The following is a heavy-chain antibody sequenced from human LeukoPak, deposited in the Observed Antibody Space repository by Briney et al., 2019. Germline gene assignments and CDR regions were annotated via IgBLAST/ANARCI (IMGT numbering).Heavy chain of an antibody. D-gene: IGHD5-24*01. CDR2: IYSGGTT. V-gene: IGHV3-53*01. J-gene: IGHJ2*01. CDR3: ARVGDHFHWNLDL. CDR1: GFTVGTKY. Sequence: GGSLRLSCAASGFTVGTKYMNWVRQAPGKGLEWVSSIYSGGTTYYADSVKGRFTISRDTSKNTLSLQMNSLRAEDTAVYFCARVGDHFHWNLDLWGRGTLVTVSS.